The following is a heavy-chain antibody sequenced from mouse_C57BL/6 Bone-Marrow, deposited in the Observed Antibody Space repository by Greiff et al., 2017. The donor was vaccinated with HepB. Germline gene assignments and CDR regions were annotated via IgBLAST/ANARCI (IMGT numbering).Heavy chain of an antibody. D-gene: IGHD1-1*01. J-gene: IGHJ2*01. CDR1: GFSFNTYA. CDR3: VRHGVVATFDY. Sequence: EVKLVESGGGLVQPKGSLKLSCAASGFSFNTYAMNWVRQAPGKGLEWVARIRSKSNNYATYYADSVKDRFTISRDDSESMLYLQMNNLKTEDTAMYYCVRHGVVATFDYWGQGTTLTVSS. V-gene: IGHV10-1*01. CDR2: IRSKSNNYAT.